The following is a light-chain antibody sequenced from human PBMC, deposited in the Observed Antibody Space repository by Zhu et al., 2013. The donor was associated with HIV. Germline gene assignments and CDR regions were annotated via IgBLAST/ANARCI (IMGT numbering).Light chain of an antibody. CDR1: QSVSSN. J-gene: IGKJ4*02. V-gene: IGKV3-15*01. Sequence: EIVMTQSPATLSVSPGERATLSCRAGQSVSSNLAWYQQKPGQAPRLLIYGASTRATGIPARFSGSGSGTEFTLTISSLQSEDFAVYYCQQYLLRRPVTFG. CDR3: QQYLLRRPVT. CDR2: GAS.